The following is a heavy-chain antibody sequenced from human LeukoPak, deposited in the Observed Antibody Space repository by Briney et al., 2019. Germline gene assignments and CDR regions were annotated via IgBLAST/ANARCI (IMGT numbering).Heavy chain of an antibody. CDR1: GITFSNYS. CDR3: TRGSGYSYGYRPPFYYYMDV. D-gene: IGHD5-18*01. Sequence: PGDSLRLSCAPSGITFSNYSMNWVRQAPGKGLEWVSYISSRGRTIYYADSVKGRFTISRDNAKNSLYLQMNSLRAEDTAVYYCTRGSGYSYGYRPPFYYYMDVWGKGTTVTVSS. J-gene: IGHJ6*03. CDR2: ISSRGRTI. V-gene: IGHV3-48*01.